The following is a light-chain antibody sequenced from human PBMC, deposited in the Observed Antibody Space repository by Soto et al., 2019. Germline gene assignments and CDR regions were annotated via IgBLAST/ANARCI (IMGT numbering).Light chain of an antibody. Sequence: DIQLTQSPSFLSASVGDRVTITCRASQGISSYLAWYQQKPGKAPKLLIYAASTLQSGVPSRFSGSGSGTEFTLAVSNLQPEDFATYYCQQLNTNPITFGQGTRLEIK. CDR1: QGISSY. J-gene: IGKJ5*01. CDR3: QQLNTNPIT. V-gene: IGKV1-9*01. CDR2: AAS.